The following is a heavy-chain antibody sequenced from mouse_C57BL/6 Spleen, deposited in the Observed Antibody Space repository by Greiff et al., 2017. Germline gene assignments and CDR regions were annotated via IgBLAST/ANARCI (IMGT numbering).Heavy chain of an antibody. CDR3: TSPITTGYFDV. V-gene: IGHV14-4*01. Sequence: VQLKQSGAELVRPGASVKLSCTASGFNIKDDYMHWVKQRPEQGLEWIGWIDPENGDTESASKFQGKATITADTSSNTAYLPLSSLTSEDTAVYYCTSPITTGYFDVWGTGTTVTVSS. CDR1: GFNIKDDY. J-gene: IGHJ1*03. D-gene: IGHD1-1*01. CDR2: IDPENGDT.